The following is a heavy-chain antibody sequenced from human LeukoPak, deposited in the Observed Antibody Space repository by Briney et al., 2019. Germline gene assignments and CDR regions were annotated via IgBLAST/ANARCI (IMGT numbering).Heavy chain of an antibody. D-gene: IGHD4-17*01. CDR3: ARVTDDYGDYRFFDY. J-gene: IGHJ4*02. CDR1: GGPFSSGSYY. V-gene: IGHV4-61*01. Sequence: SETLPLTCTVSGGPFSSGSYYWSWIRQPPGKGLEWIGYISYSGNTNYNPSLKSRVTISVDTSKNQFSLKLSSVTAADTAVYYCARVTDDYGDYRFFDYWGQGTLVTVSS. CDR2: ISYSGNT.